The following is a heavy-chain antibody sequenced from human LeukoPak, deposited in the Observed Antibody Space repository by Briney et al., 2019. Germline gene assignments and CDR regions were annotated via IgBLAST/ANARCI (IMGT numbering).Heavy chain of an antibody. J-gene: IGHJ4*02. CDR1: GGSISSNSYY. D-gene: IGHD3-10*01. Sequence: SETLSLTCAVSGGSISSNSYYWGWIRQPPGKGLEWIGSIYYSGSTYYNPSLKNRLTISVDTSKNQFSLKLSSVTAADTAVYYCARTRYYYGSRSYGAPYYFDYWGQGTLVTVSS. CDR3: ARTRYYYGSRSYGAPYYFDY. V-gene: IGHV4-39*01. CDR2: IYYSGST.